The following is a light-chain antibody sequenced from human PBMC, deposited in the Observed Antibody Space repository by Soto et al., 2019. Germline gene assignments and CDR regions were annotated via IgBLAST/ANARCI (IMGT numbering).Light chain of an antibody. V-gene: IGKV3-11*01. CDR2: DAS. J-gene: IGKJ4*01. CDR1: QSVTSN. Sequence: EIVLTQSLVTLSLSPGERATLSCRASQSVTSNLAWYQQKRGQAPRLLIYDASNRATGIPVRFSGSGSGTDFTLTISSLEPEDFAVYYCQQRSSWPITFGGGTKVEI. CDR3: QQRSSWPIT.